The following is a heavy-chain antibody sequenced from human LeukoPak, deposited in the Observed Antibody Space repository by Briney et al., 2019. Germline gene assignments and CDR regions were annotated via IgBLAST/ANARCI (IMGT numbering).Heavy chain of an antibody. Sequence: PGGSLRLSCAASGFTFSSYWMSWVRQAPGKGLEWVANIKQDGSEKYYVDSVKGRFTISRDNAKNSLYLQMNSLRAEGTAVYYCARDSGTLLWFGELFSAYYYYYMDVWGKGTTVTISS. CDR3: ARDSGTLLWFGELFSAYYYYYMDV. CDR1: GFTFSSYW. CDR2: IKQDGSEK. J-gene: IGHJ6*03. D-gene: IGHD3-10*01. V-gene: IGHV3-7*01.